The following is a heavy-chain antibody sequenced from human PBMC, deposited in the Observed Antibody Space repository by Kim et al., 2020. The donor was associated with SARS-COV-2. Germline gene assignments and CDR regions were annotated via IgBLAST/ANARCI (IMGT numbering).Heavy chain of an antibody. V-gene: IGHV3-21*01. CDR1: GFMFSNYN. D-gene: IGHD3-10*01. CDR3: ARGATFYGSVNPLDY. Sequence: GGSLRLSCAASGFMFSNYNINWVRQAPGKGLEWVSSISTGSTYIYYADSVKGRFTISRDNAKNSVFLLMNSLRAEDTAVYYCARGATFYGSVNPLDYWGQGTLVTVSS. CDR2: ISTGSTYI. J-gene: IGHJ4*02.